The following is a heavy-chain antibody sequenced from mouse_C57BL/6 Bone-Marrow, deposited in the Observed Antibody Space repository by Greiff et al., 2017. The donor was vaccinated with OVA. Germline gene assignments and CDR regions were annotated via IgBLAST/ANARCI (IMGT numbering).Heavy chain of an antibody. CDR2: INPSNVDT. CDR1: GYTFTSYY. D-gene: IGHD2-2*01. CDR3: TRGGYGGFAD. Sequence: QVQLQQPGAELVKPGASVKLSCKASGYTFTSYYMYWLKQRPGQGLEWIGEINPSNVDTNFNEKFKNKATLTVDKSSSTAYMQLSSLTSEDSAVYYCTRGGYGGFADWGQGTLVTVSA. J-gene: IGHJ3*01. V-gene: IGHV1S81*02.